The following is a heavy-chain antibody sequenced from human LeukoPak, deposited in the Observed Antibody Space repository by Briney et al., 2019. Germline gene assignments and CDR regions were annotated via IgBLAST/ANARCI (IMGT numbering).Heavy chain of an antibody. CDR3: ARDRGGGDIYFDF. J-gene: IGHJ4*02. D-gene: IGHD2-21*02. CDR2: ISRAGTTI. Sequence: GGSLRLSCAASGFTFSSYGMNWVRQAPGKGLEWISYISRAGTTIYYADSVKGRFTISRDNAKNSLYLQMSSLGAEDTAVYYCARDRGGGDIYFDFWGQGTLVTVSS. CDR1: GFTFSSYG. V-gene: IGHV3-48*03.